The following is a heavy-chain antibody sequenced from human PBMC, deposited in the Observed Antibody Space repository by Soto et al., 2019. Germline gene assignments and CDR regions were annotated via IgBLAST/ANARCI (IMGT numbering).Heavy chain of an antibody. CDR1: GYTFTAYY. D-gene: IGHD3-10*02. J-gene: IGHJ6*02. CDR3: ARNMDYYYVPGSGNGHGV. V-gene: IGHV1-2*02. CDR2: INPKFGDT. Sequence: QVQLVQTGAEVKEPGDSVRVSCEASGYTFTAYYIHWVRQVPGQGLEWMGWINPKFGDTTYAQDFQGRFTMTRDMSISTVYMELSRLTSDDTAIYKCARNMDYYYVPGSGNGHGVWGQGTTVTVFS.